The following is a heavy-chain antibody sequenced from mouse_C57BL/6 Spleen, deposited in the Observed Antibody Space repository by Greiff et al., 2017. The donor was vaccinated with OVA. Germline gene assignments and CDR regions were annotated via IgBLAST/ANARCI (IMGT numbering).Heavy chain of an antibody. J-gene: IGHJ2*01. V-gene: IGHV1-69*01. CDR3: ARGNYLYYWDY. CDR1: GYTFTSYW. CDR2: IDPSDSYT. Sequence: VQLQQPGAELVMPGASVKLSCKASGYTFTSYWMHWVKQRPGQGLEWIGEIDPSDSYTNYNQKFKGKSTLTVDKSSSTAYMQLSSLTSEDSAVYYCARGNYLYYWDYWGQGTTLTVSS. D-gene: IGHD5-5*01.